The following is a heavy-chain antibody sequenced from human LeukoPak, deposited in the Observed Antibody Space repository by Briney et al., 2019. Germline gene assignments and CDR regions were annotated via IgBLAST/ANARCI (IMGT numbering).Heavy chain of an antibody. Sequence: SETLSLTCTVSAVSISSSSYYWGWLRQPPGKGLEWIGSIYYSGSTYYNPSLKSRVTISVDTSKNQFSLKLSSVTAADTGVYYCARVVVAAYSFFYFGYWGQGTLVTVAS. CDR1: AVSISSSSYY. V-gene: IGHV4-39*07. CDR3: ARVVVAAYSFFYFGY. D-gene: IGHD2-15*01. J-gene: IGHJ4*02. CDR2: IYYSGST.